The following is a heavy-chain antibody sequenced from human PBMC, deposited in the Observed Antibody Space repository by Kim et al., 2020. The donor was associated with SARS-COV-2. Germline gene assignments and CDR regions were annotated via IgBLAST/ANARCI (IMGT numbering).Heavy chain of an antibody. CDR3: ARDAFGMDV. CDR2: IYSGGST. J-gene: IGHJ6*02. Sequence: GGSLRLSCAASGLTVSSNYMSWVRQAPGKGLEWVSVIYSGGSTYYADSVKGRFTISRNNSKNTLYLQMNSLRPEDTAVYYCARDAFGMDVWGQGTTVTVSS. CDR1: GLTVSSNY. D-gene: IGHD3-16*01. V-gene: IGHV3-53*04.